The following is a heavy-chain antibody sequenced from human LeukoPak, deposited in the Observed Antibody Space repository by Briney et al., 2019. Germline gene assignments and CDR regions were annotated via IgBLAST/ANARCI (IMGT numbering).Heavy chain of an antibody. D-gene: IGHD6-6*01. V-gene: IGHV4-30-4*01. CDR2: IYYSGST. J-gene: IGHJ4*02. CDR1: GGSISSGDYY. Sequence: SETLSLTCTVSGGSISSGDYYWSWIRRPPGKGLEWIGYIYYSGSTYYNPSLKSRVTISVDTSKNQFSLKLSSVTAADTAVYYCARGRIAARPPSRAPFDYWGQGTLVTVSS. CDR3: ARGRIAARPPSRAPFDY.